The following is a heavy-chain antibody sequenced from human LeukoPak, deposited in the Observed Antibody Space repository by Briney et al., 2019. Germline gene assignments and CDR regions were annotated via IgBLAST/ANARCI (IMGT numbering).Heavy chain of an antibody. Sequence: PGGSLRLSCAASGFSFSSYAMNWVRQAPGKGLEWVSVIYSGGSIYYADSVKGRFTISRDNSKNTLYLQMNSLRAEDTAVYYCARGLGYSYGYEWGQGTLVTVSS. J-gene: IGHJ4*02. CDR1: GFSFSSYA. V-gene: IGHV3-53*01. D-gene: IGHD5-18*01. CDR2: IYSGGSI. CDR3: ARGLGYSYGYE.